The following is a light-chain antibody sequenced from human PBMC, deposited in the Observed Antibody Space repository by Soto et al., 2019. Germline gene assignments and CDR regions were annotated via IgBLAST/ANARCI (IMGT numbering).Light chain of an antibody. V-gene: IGLV4-69*01. CDR3: QTRGTDIWV. J-gene: IGLJ3*02. CDR2: LNSDGSH. Sequence: QPVLTQPTSASASLGASVKLTCTLSSGHNSYAIAWHQQQPEKGPRYLMKLNSDGSHSKGDGIPDRFSGSSSGAERYLTSSGLQSEDEGDYYCQTRGTDIWVFGGGAK. CDR1: SGHNSYA.